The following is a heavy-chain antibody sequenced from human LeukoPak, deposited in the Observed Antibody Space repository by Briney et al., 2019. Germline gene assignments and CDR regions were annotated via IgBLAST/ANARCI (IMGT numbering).Heavy chain of an antibody. Sequence: ASVKVSCKASGYTFTGYYMHWVRQAPGQGLEWMGLINPNSGGTNYAQKFQARVTTTSHTSISTAYMELSRLRSDDTAVYYCARVGTWLSSRAFDYWGQGTLVTVSS. CDR3: ARVGTWLSSRAFDY. CDR2: INPNSGGT. CDR1: GYTFTGYY. V-gene: IGHV1-2*02. D-gene: IGHD6-19*01. J-gene: IGHJ4*02.